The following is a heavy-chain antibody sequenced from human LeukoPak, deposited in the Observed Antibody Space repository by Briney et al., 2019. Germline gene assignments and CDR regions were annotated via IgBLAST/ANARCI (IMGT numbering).Heavy chain of an antibody. CDR3: ARSRRRGIAAAGGNYFDY. V-gene: IGHV4-30-2*01. Sequence: PSETLSLTCTVSGGSISSGGYYWSWIRQPPGKGLEWIGFIHDGGSTSYNSSLKSRVAISVDRSKNQFSLTLSSVTAADTAVYYCARSRRRGIAAAGGNYFDYWGQGTLVTVSS. D-gene: IGHD6-13*01. CDR1: GGSISSGGYY. CDR2: IHDGGST. J-gene: IGHJ4*02.